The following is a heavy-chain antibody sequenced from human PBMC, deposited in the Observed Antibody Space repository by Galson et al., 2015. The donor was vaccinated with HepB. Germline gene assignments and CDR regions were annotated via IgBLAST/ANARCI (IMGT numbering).Heavy chain of an antibody. CDR3: ARGHSTPRRYGMDV. CDR2: ISYDGSNK. D-gene: IGHD6-13*01. CDR1: GFTFSSYA. Sequence: SLRLSCAASGFTFSSYAMHWVRQAPGKGLEWVAVISYDGSNKYYADSVKGRFTISRDNSKNTLYLQMNSLRAEDTAVYYCARGHSTPRRYGMDVWGQGTTVTVSS. J-gene: IGHJ6*02. V-gene: IGHV3-30-3*01.